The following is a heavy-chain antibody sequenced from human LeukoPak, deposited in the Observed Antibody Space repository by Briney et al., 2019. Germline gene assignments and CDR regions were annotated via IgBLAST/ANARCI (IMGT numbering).Heavy chain of an antibody. CDR2: MNPNSGNT. V-gene: IGHV1-8*01. J-gene: IGHJ4*02. CDR1: GYTSTSYD. D-gene: IGHD3-10*01. Sequence: ASVKVSCKASGYTSTSYDINWVRQATGQGLEWMGWMNPNSGNTGYAQKFQGRVTMTRNTSISTAYMELSSLRSEDTAVYYCAIRLLWFGEGPRYDYWGQGTLVTVSS. CDR3: AIRLLWFGEGPRYDY.